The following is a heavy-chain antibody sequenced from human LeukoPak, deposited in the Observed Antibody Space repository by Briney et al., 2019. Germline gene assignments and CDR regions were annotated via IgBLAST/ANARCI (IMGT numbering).Heavy chain of an antibody. V-gene: IGHV4-59*01. CDR3: ARGVLGMDV. CDR1: GGSISSYY. Sequence: SETLSLTCTVSGGSISSYYWSWIRQPPGKGLEWIGYIYYSGSTNYNPSLKSRVTISADTSKNQFSLKLSSVTAADTAVYYCARGVLGMDVWGQGTTVTVSS. J-gene: IGHJ6*02. CDR2: IYYSGST.